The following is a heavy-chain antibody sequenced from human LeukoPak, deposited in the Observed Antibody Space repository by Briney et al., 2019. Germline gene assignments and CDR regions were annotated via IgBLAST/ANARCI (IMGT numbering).Heavy chain of an antibody. V-gene: IGHV1-18*01. Sequence: ASVKVSCKTSGYTFTIYGISWVRRAPGQGLEWMGLISAYGNTNYAQNLQGRVTMTTDTSTSTAYMELRSLRSDDTAVYYCARVLRSYSSGWYSFDYWGQGTLVTVSS. CDR3: ARVLRSYSSGWYSFDY. J-gene: IGHJ4*02. CDR1: GYTFTIYG. D-gene: IGHD6-19*01. CDR2: ISAYGNT.